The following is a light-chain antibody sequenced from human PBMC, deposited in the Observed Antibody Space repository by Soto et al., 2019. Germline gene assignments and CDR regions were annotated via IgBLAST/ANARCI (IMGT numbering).Light chain of an antibody. J-gene: IGLJ2*01. CDR2: DVN. CDR1: SSDIGGYDY. V-gene: IGLV2-14*01. CDR3: TSYASGSSHVV. Sequence: QSALTQPASVSGSPGQSITLSCTGTSSDIGGYDYVSWYQRHPGKAPKLIIYDVNNRPSGVSNRFSGSKSGNTASLTISGRQAEDEAAYYCTSYASGSSHVVFGGGTQLTVL.